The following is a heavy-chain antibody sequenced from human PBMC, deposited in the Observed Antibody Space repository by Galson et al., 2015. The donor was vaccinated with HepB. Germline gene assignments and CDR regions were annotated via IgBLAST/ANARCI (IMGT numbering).Heavy chain of an antibody. D-gene: IGHD2-8*02. CDR2: ISSGGDYL. V-gene: IGHV3-21*01. Sequence: SLRLSCAVSGFTFSRFNMNWVRQAPGKGLEWVSSISSGGDYLFYADSVKGRFTISRDDAKNSLYLQMNSLRAEDTAVYFCAVAYCTAASCPWSFDYWGQGTLDTVSS. CDR1: GFTFSRFN. J-gene: IGHJ4*02. CDR3: AVAYCTAASCPWSFDY.